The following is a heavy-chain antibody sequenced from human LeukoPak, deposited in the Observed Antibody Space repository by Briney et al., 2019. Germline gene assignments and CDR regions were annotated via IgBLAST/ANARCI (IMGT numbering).Heavy chain of an antibody. D-gene: IGHD2-2*01. V-gene: IGHV1-3*01. CDR3: ARDLAVVVPLTLDP. J-gene: IGHJ5*02. CDR2: INAGNGNT. CDR1: GYTFTSYA. Sequence: ASVKVSCKASGYTFTSYAMHWVRQAHGQRLEWMGWINAGNGNTKYSQKFQGRVTITRDTSASTAYMELSSLRSEDTAVYYCARDLAVVVPLTLDPWGQGTLVTVSS.